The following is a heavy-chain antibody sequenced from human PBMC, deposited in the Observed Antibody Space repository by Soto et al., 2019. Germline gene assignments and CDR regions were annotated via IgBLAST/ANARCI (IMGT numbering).Heavy chain of an antibody. J-gene: IGHJ6*03. CDR2: IYYRSRWYN. D-gene: IGHD1-7*01. V-gene: IGHV6-1*01. Sequence: QVQLQESGPGLVKPSQTLSLTCAISGDSVSSNSAAWNWIRLSPSRGFEWLARIYYRSRWYNDYAVSVRSRITVNPDTSKNQFSLQLTSVTPEDTAVYYCAGTTSHQWYYMDVWGKGTKVTVSS. CDR3: AGTTSHQWYYMDV. CDR1: GDSVSSNSAA.